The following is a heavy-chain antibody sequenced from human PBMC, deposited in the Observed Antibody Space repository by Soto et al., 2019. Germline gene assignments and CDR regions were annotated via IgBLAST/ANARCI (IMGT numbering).Heavy chain of an antibody. CDR2: IIPIFGTA. CDR3: ARDSTQGMDV. D-gene: IGHD2-15*01. CDR1: GGTFSSYA. V-gene: IGHV1-69*13. Sequence: GASVKVSCKASGGTFSSYAISWVRQAPGQGLEWMGGIIPIFGTANYAQKFQGRVTITADESTSTAYMELGSLRSEDTAVYYCARDSTQGMDVWGQGTTVTVSS. J-gene: IGHJ6*02.